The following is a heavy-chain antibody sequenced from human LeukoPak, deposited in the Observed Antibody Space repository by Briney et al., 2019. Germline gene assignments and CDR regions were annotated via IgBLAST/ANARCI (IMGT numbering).Heavy chain of an antibody. CDR1: GGSISNYY. J-gene: IGHJ4*02. CDR3: ARENYSSGWYGIIDY. CDR2: IYYSGNT. D-gene: IGHD6-19*01. Sequence: PSETLSLTCTVSGGSISNYYWSWIRQPPGKGLEWIGYIYYSGNTNYNPSLKSRVTISVDTSKHQFSLKLSSVTAADTAVYYCARENYSSGWYGIIDYWGQGTLVTVSS. V-gene: IGHV4-59*01.